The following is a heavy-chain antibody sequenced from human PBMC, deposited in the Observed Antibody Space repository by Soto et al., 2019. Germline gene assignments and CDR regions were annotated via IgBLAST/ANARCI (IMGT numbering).Heavy chain of an antibody. Sequence: GGSLRLSCAASGFTFSSYWMSWVRQAPGKGLEWVANIKQDGSEKYYVDSVKGRFTISRDNAKNSLYLQMNSLRAEDTAVYYCARRPETGVEPDIYFDYWGQGTLVTVSS. CDR3: ARRPETGVEPDIYFDY. V-gene: IGHV3-7*05. D-gene: IGHD7-27*01. CDR1: GFTFSSYW. CDR2: IKQDGSEK. J-gene: IGHJ4*02.